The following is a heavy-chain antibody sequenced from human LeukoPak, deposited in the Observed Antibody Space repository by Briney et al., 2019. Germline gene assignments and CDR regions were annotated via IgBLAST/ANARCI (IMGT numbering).Heavy chain of an antibody. V-gene: IGHV4-59*01. Sequence: SETLSLTCTVSGGSISSYYWSWIRQPPGKGLEWIGYIYYSGSTNYTPSLKSRVTISVDTSKNQFSLKLSSVTAADTAVYYCARDSPVGGWFDPWGQGTLVTVSS. CDR2: IYYSGST. J-gene: IGHJ5*02. CDR3: ARDSPVGGWFDP. D-gene: IGHD3-16*01. CDR1: GGSISSYY.